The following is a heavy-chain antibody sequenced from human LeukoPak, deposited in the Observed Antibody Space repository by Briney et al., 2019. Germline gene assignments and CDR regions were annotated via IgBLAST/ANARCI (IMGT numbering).Heavy chain of an antibody. J-gene: IGHJ3*02. CDR2: IIPIFGTA. Sequence: ASVKVSCKASGGTFSSYAISWVRQAPGQGLEWMGGIIPIFGTANYAQKFQGRVTITADESTSTAYMELSSLGSEDTAVYYCARDLAVGATPGDAFDIWGQGTMVTVSS. CDR1: GGTFSSYA. V-gene: IGHV1-69*13. CDR3: ARDLAVGATPGDAFDI. D-gene: IGHD1-26*01.